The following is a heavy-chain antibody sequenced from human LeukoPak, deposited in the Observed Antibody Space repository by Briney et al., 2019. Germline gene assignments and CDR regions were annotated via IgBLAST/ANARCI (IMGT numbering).Heavy chain of an antibody. Sequence: ASVKVSCKASGYTFTNYTMNWVRQAPGQGLEWMGWININSGNPTYAQGFTGRFVFSLDTSVTTAYLQISSLKAEDTAVYYCARGTGDYTDWYFDLWGRGTLVTVSS. J-gene: IGHJ2*01. CDR1: GYTFTNYT. CDR2: ININSGNP. V-gene: IGHV7-4-1*02. CDR3: ARGTGDYTDWYFDL. D-gene: IGHD7-27*01.